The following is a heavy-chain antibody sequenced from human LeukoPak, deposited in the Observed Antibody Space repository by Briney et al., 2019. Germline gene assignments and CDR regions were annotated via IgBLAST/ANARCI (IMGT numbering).Heavy chain of an antibody. Sequence: GGSLRLSCAASGFTFSNYAMNWVRQAPGKGLEWVSLISGSTGSTYYADSVKGRFTISRDNAKNSLYLQMNSLRAEDTAVYYCASNYYGSGSYDSPLDYYGMDVWGQGTTVTVSS. J-gene: IGHJ6*02. CDR2: ISGSTGST. CDR3: ASNYYGSGSYDSPLDYYGMDV. V-gene: IGHV3-21*01. D-gene: IGHD3-10*01. CDR1: GFTFSNYA.